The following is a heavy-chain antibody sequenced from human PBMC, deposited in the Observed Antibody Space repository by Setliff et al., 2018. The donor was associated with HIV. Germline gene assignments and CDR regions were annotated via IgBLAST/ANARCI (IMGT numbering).Heavy chain of an antibody. V-gene: IGHV4-61*01. J-gene: IGHJ4*02. CDR1: GGSVSRGTYC. CDR3: SRGSLQLWGVFDY. CDR2: PYYTGST. Sequence: PSETLSLTCTVSGGSVSRGTYCWSWIRQSPGKGLEWIGYPYYTGSTNYNPSLKSRVTISVDTSKNQFSLKLTSVTAADTAIYYCSRGSLQLWGVFDYWGLGTLVTVSS. D-gene: IGHD2-21*01.